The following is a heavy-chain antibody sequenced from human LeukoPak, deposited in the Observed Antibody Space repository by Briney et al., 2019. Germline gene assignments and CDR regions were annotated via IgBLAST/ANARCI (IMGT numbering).Heavy chain of an antibody. Sequence: SENLSLTCAVYGGSFSGYYWSWIRQPPGKGLEWIGEINHSGSTNYNPSLKSRVTISVDTSKNQFSLKLSSVTAADTAVYYCARGPRPVLRFLEWLQPEAFDIRGQGTMVTVPS. CDR1: GGSFSGYY. CDR2: INHSGST. J-gene: IGHJ3*02. D-gene: IGHD3-3*01. V-gene: IGHV4-34*01. CDR3: ARGPRPVLRFLEWLQPEAFDI.